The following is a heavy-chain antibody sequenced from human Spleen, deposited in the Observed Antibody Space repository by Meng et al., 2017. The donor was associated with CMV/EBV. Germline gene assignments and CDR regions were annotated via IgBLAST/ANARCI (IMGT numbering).Heavy chain of an antibody. CDR1: GCDFSSYA. J-gene: IGHJ4*02. D-gene: IGHD4-23*01. CDR3: ATKRVVTGVDY. Sequence: SCGACGCDFSSYAMRWVRQAPDKGLEWVAVISYDGSNKYYADSVKGRFTISRDNSKNTLYLQMNSLRAEDTAVYYCATKRVVTGVDYWGQGTLVTVSS. CDR2: ISYDGSNK. V-gene: IGHV3-30-3*01.